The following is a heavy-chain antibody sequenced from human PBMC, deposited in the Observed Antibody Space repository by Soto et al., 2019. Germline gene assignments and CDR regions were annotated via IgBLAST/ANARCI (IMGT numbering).Heavy chain of an antibody. V-gene: IGHV4-30-4*01. J-gene: IGHJ4*02. D-gene: IGHD6-13*01. CDR2: IYYSGST. CDR3: ARERSYTVIAAAKPHAHYFDY. Sequence: QVQLQESGPGLVKPSQTLSLTCTVSGGSISSGDYYWSWIRQPPGKGLEWIGYIYYSGSTYYNPSLKSRVTISVDTSKNQFSLKLSSVTAADTAVYYCARERSYTVIAAAKPHAHYFDYWGQGTLVTVSS. CDR1: GGSISSGDYY.